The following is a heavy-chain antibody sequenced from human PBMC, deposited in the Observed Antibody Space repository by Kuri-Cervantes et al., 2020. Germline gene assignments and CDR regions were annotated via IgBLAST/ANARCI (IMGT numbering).Heavy chain of an antibody. J-gene: IGHJ5*02. V-gene: IGHV4-31*03. CDR3: ARRDTYYDFWSGYYYSTIRGWFDP. CDR2: IYYSGST. CDR1: GGSISSGGYY. Sequence: LRLSCTVSGGSISSGGYYWSWIRQHPGKGLERIGYIYYSGSTYYNPSLKSRVTISVDTSKNQFSLKLSSVTAADTAVYYCARRDTYYDFWSGYYYSTIRGWFDPWGQGTLVTVSS. D-gene: IGHD3-3*01.